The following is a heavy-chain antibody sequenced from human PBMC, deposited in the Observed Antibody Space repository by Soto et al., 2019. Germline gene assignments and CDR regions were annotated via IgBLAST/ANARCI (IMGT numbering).Heavy chain of an antibody. CDR2: IYYSGST. D-gene: IGHD6-6*01. Sequence: SETLSLTCTVSGDSISSGDYYWSWIRQPPGKGLEWIGLIYYSGSTHYNPSLKSRLIISVNTSKNQFSLKLTSATAADTAVYYCARDFKRYSSSPGPLEYWXQGTLVT. CDR1: GDSISSGDYY. CDR3: ARDFKRYSSSPGPLEY. V-gene: IGHV4-30-4*01. J-gene: IGHJ4*02.